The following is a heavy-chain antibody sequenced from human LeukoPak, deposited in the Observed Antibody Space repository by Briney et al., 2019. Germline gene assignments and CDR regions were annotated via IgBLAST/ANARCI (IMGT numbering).Heavy chain of an antibody. CDR2: ISGSGGST. D-gene: IGHD2-2*01. CDR3: AKDRALVVVALDY. CDR1: GFTFSSYA. V-gene: IGHV3-23*01. Sequence: PGGSLRLFCAASGFTFSSYAMSWVRQAPGKGLEWVSGISGSGGSTYYADSVKGRFTISRDNSKNTLYLQMNSLRAEDTAVYYCAKDRALVVVALDYWGQGTLVTVSS. J-gene: IGHJ4*02.